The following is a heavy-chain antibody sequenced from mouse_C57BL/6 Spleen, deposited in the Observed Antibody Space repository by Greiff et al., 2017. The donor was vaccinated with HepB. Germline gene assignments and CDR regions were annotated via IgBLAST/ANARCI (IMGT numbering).Heavy chain of an antibody. J-gene: IGHJ3*01. CDR2: IYPGDGDT. D-gene: IGHD1-1*01. CDR1: GYAFSSSW. CDR3: ARGDGSSPAWFAY. V-gene: IGHV1-82*01. Sequence: QVQLQQSGPELVKPGASVKISCKASGYAFSSSWMNWVKQRPGKGLEWIGRIYPGDGDTNYNGKFKGKATLTADKSSSTAYMQLSSLTSEDSAVYFCARGDGSSPAWFAYWGQGTLVTVSA.